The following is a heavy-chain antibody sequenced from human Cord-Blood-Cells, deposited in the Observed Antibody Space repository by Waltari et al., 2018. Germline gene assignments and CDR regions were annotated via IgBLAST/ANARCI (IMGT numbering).Heavy chain of an antibody. CDR2: IFSNDEK. Sequence: QVTLKESGPVLVKPTETLTLTCTVSGFSLSNARMGVSWIRQPPGKALEWLAHIFSNDEKSYSTSLKSRLTISKDTSKSQVVLTMTNMDPVDTATYYGARIGLNWGPHDSHRGADYWGQGTLVTVSS. V-gene: IGHV2-26*01. CDR3: ARIGLNWGPHDSHRGADY. CDR1: GFSLSNARMG. D-gene: IGHD7-27*01. J-gene: IGHJ4*02.